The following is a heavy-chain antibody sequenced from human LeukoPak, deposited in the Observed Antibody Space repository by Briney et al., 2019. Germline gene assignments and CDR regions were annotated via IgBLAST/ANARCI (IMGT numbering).Heavy chain of an antibody. CDR3: ARGPNPMVRGVTLFDY. D-gene: IGHD3-10*01. CDR1: GGSISSGGYS. Sequence: TQTLSLTCAVSGGSISSGGYSWSWLRQPPGKGLEWIGYIYHSGSTYYNPSLKSRVTISVDRSKNQFSLKLSSVTAADTAVYYCARGPNPMVRGVTLFDYWGQGTLVTVSS. V-gene: IGHV4-30-2*01. CDR2: IYHSGST. J-gene: IGHJ4*02.